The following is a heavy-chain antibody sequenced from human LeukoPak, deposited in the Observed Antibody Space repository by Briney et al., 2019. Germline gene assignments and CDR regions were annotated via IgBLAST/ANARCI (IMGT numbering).Heavy chain of an antibody. CDR2: INHSGST. V-gene: IGHV4-34*01. J-gene: IGHJ4*02. CDR1: GGSFSGYY. Sequence: PSETLSLTCAVYGGSFSGYYWSWIRQPPGKGLEWVGEINHSGSTNYNPSLKSRVTISVDTSKNQFSLKLSSVTAADTAAYYCASGYYYDSSGYHYPFDYWGQGTLVTVSS. D-gene: IGHD3-22*01. CDR3: ASGYYYDSSGYHYPFDY.